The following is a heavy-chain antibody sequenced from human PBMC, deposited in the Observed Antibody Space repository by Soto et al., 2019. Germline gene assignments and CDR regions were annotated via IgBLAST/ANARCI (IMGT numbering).Heavy chain of an antibody. D-gene: IGHD3-3*01. CDR1: GYTFDAYA. V-gene: IGHV1-3*01. CDR3: ARGPIFQFLEWYSNDY. CDR2: IDADNGNT. Sequence: QVQLVQSGSEVKKPGSSVKISCKASGYTFDAYAIHWVRQAPGQSLEWVGWIDADNGNTTYSQKFQGRVAITRETSANTAFMELSGLRSEDTAIYFCARGPIFQFLEWYSNDYWGQGTLVTVSS. J-gene: IGHJ4*02.